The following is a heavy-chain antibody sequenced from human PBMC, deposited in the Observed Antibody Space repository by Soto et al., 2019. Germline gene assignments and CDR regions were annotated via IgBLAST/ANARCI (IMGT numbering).Heavy chain of an antibody. Sequence: QVQLVQSGAEVKKPGASVKVSCKASGYTFTSYDINWVRQATGQGLEWMGWMNPNSGNTGYAQKFQGRVTMTRNTTISTAYMELSSLRSEDTAVYYGARGYNSVLVPAATSWSDPWGQGTLVTVSS. CDR2: MNPNSGNT. V-gene: IGHV1-8*01. CDR3: ARGYNSVLVPAATSWSDP. D-gene: IGHD2-2*01. CDR1: GYTFTSYD. J-gene: IGHJ5*02.